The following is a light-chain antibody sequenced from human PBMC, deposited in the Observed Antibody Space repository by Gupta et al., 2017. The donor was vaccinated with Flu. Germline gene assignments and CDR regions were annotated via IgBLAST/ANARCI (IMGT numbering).Light chain of an antibody. CDR1: SEVGHYNL. V-gene: IGLV2-23*01. CDR2: EGS. J-gene: IGLJ2*01. Sequence: SEVGHYNLVSWYQQHPGKAPKLVIYEGSKRPSGVSNRFSGSKAGNTAALTIYGLQAEDEANDCCSSYGGSSTSICGGGTKVTVL. CDR3: SSYGGSSTSI.